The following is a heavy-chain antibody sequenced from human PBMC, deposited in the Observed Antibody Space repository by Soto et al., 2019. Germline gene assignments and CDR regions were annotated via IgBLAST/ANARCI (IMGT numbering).Heavy chain of an antibody. CDR1: GGTFSSYT. CDR2: IIPILGIA. J-gene: IGHJ4*02. Sequence: ASVKVSCKASGGTFSSYTISWVRQAPGQGLEWMGRIIPILGIANYAQKFQGRVTITADKSTSTAYMELSSLRSEDTAVYYCARDLYDSGYPSTFDYWGQGTLVTVSS. V-gene: IGHV1-69*04. D-gene: IGHD5-12*01. CDR3: ARDLYDSGYPSTFDY.